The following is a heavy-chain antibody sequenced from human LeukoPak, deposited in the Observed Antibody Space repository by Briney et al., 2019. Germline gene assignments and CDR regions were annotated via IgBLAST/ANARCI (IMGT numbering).Heavy chain of an antibody. J-gene: IGHJ4*02. CDR2: IWYDGSNK. CDR1: GFTFSSYG. D-gene: IGHD3-3*01. Sequence: GRSLRLSCAASGFTFSSYGMHWVRQAPGKGLEWVAVIWYDGSNKYYADSVKGRFTISRDNSKNTLYLQMNGLRAEDTAVYYCARGPTYDFWSGYLSTNSYFDYWGQGTLVTVSS. V-gene: IGHV3-33*01. CDR3: ARGPTYDFWSGYLSTNSYFDY.